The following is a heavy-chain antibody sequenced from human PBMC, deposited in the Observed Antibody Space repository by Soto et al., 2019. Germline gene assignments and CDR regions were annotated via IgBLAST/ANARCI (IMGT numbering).Heavy chain of an antibody. J-gene: IGHJ5*02. Sequence: TLSLTCTVSGGSISSGGYYWSWIRQHPGKGLEWIGYIYYSGSTYYNPSLKSRVTISVDTSKNQFSLKLSSVTAADTAVYYCARGRFYDFWSGSPPNWFDPWGQGTLVTVSS. CDR1: GGSISSGGYY. D-gene: IGHD3-3*01. V-gene: IGHV4-31*03. CDR3: ARGRFYDFWSGSPPNWFDP. CDR2: IYYSGST.